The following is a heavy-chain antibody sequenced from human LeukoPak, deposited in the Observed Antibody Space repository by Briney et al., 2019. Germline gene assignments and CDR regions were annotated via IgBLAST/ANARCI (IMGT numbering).Heavy chain of an antibody. D-gene: IGHD3-22*01. CDR3: AKTSSGYYQAFDY. CDR2: ISGSGGST. V-gene: IGHV3-23*01. CDR1: GFTFSSYA. J-gene: IGHJ4*02. Sequence: PGGSLRLSCAASGFTFSSYAMSRVRQAPGKGLEWVSAISGSGGSTYYADSVKGRFTISRDNSKNTLYLQMNSLRAEDTAVYYCAKTSSGYYQAFDYWGQGTLVTVSS.